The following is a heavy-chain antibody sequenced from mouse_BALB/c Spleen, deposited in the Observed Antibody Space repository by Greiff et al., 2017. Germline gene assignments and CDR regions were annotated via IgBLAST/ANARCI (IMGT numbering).Heavy chain of an antibody. CDR1: GFTFTDYY. CDR3: ARTNLYYFDY. J-gene: IGHJ2*01. D-gene: IGHD4-1*01. Sequence: EVQVVESGGGLVQPGGSLRLSCATSGFTFTDYYMSWVRQPPGKALEWLGFIRNKANGYTTEYSASVKGRFTISRDNSQSILYLQMNTLRAEDSATYYCARTNLYYFDYWGQGTTLTVSS. CDR2: IRNKANGYTT. V-gene: IGHV7-3*02.